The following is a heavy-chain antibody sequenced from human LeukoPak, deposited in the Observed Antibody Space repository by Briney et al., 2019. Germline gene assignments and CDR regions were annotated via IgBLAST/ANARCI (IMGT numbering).Heavy chain of an antibody. Sequence: GGSLRLSCAASGFTFSSYAMTWVRQAPGKGLEWVSSISAGGYNTYYADSVRGRFTISRDKSKNTLYLQMNSLRAEDTAVYYCARGSSGYSTTWGQGTLVTVSS. CDR2: ISAGGYNT. CDR1: GFTFSSYA. D-gene: IGHD6-13*01. V-gene: IGHV3-23*01. CDR3: ARGSSGYSTT. J-gene: IGHJ5*02.